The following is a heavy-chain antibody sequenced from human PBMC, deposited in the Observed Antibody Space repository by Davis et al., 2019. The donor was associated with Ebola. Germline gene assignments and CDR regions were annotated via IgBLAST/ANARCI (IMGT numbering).Heavy chain of an antibody. D-gene: IGHD3-9*01. Sequence: SVKVSCKASGGTFSSHAVSWVRQAPGQGLEWMGRIIPILGIANYAQKFQGRVTITADKSTSTAYMELSSLRSEDTAVYYCASLTGYIDYWGQGTLVTVSS. CDR3: ASLTGYIDY. V-gene: IGHV1-69*04. CDR1: GGTFSSHA. CDR2: IIPILGIA. J-gene: IGHJ4*02.